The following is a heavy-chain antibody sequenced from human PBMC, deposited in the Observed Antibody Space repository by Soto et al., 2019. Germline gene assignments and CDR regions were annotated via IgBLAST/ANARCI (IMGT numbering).Heavy chain of an antibody. CDR3: VIPCSGEDRDPHASPTRRSSDL. CDR1: GYTFTSYA. V-gene: IGHV1-3*01. D-gene: IGHD4-17*01. CDR2: INAGNGNT. J-gene: IGHJ2*01. Sequence: GASVKVSCKASGYTFTSYAMHWVRQAPGQRLEWMGWINAGNGNTKYSQKFQGRVTITRDTSASTAYMELSSLRPEDTAVYFCVIPCSGEDRDPHASPTRRSSDL.